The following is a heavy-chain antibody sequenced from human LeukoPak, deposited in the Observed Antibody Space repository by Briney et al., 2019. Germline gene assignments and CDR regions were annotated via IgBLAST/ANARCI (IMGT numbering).Heavy chain of an antibody. Sequence: GGSLRLSCAASGFTFSSYAMHWVRQAPGKGLEWVAVISYDGSNKYYADSVKGRFTISRDNSKNTLYLQMNSLRAEDTAVYYCAKDYDFWSSGYFDYWGQGTLVTVSS. D-gene: IGHD3-3*01. CDR1: GFTFSSYA. J-gene: IGHJ4*02. CDR2: ISYDGSNK. CDR3: AKDYDFWSSGYFDY. V-gene: IGHV3-30-3*01.